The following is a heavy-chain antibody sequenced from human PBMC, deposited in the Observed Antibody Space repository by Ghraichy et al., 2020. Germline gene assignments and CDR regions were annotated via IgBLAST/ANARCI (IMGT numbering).Heavy chain of an antibody. CDR2: IRVEGRRT. CDR3: ARGSNYYDSNPREGLAV. J-gene: IGHJ6*02. CDR1: GFNFSPYW. V-gene: IGHV3-74*01. Sequence: GGSLRLSCAASGFNFSPYWMHWVRQAPGKGLVWLSRIRVEGRRTSYADSVKGRFTISRDNAKNTLFLQMTSLSADDTAVYYCARGSNYYDSNPREGLAVWGQGTTVAVSS. D-gene: IGHD3-22*01.